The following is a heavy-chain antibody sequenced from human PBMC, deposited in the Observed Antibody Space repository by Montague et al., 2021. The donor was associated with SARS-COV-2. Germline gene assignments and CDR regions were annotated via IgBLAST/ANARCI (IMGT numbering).Heavy chain of an antibody. Sequence: SETLSLTCTVSGGSISSYYWSWIRQPPRKGLEWIGYTYYSRSTNYNPSLKSRVTISVDTSKNQFSLKVRSVTAADTAVYYCARRRERWSDAFDIWGQGTMVTVSS. V-gene: IGHV4-59*08. CDR3: ARRRERWSDAFDI. J-gene: IGHJ3*02. D-gene: IGHD2-15*01. CDR1: GGSISSYY. CDR2: TYYSRST.